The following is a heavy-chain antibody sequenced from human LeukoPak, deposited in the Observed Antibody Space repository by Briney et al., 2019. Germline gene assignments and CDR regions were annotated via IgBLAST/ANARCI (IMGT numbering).Heavy chain of an antibody. V-gene: IGHV1-69*06. J-gene: IGHJ4*02. CDR3: ARVGITAVAGGGALGY. Sequence: SVKVSCKASGGTFSSYAISWVRQAPGQGLEWMGGIIPIFGTANYAQKFQGRVTITADKSTSTAYMELSSLRSEDTAVYYCARVGITAVAGGGALGYWGQGTLVTVSS. D-gene: IGHD6-19*01. CDR1: GGTFSSYA. CDR2: IIPIFGTA.